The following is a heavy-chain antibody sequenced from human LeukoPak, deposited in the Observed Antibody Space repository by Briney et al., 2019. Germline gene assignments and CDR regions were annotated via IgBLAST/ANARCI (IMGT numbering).Heavy chain of an antibody. V-gene: IGHV3-49*04. CDR1: GFTFGDYA. CDR2: IRRKAFGETE. Sequence: GGSLRLSCTASGFTFGDYAINWVRQAPGKGLEWVGFIRRKAFGETEEYAASVKGRFTMSRDDSKSIAYLQMNSLKTEDTAVYYCTRDRGSSTLGDYWGQGTLVTVSS. CDR3: TRDRGSSTLGDY. D-gene: IGHD7-27*01. J-gene: IGHJ4*02.